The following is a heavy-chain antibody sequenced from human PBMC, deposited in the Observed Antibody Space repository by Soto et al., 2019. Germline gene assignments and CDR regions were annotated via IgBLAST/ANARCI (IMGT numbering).Heavy chain of an antibody. Sequence: QVQLVQSGAEVKKPGASVKVSCKASGYTFTSYAMHWVRHAPGQRLEWMGWINAGNGNTKYSQKFQGRVTITRDTSASTAYMELSSLRSEDTAVYYCARDHHYDILTGYYSYYFDYWGQGTLVTVSS. D-gene: IGHD3-9*01. CDR2: INAGNGNT. CDR3: ARDHHYDILTGYYSYYFDY. CDR1: GYTFTSYA. V-gene: IGHV1-3*01. J-gene: IGHJ4*02.